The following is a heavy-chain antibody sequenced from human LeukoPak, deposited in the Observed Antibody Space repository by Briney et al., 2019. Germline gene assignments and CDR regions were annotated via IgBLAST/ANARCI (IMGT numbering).Heavy chain of an antibody. CDR2: INPNSGGT. CDR1: GYTFTGYY. CDR3: ARDNTHIVVVTATLFDY. V-gene: IGHV1-2*02. Sequence: ASVKVSCMASGYTFTGYYMHWVRQAPGQGLEWMGWINPNSGGTNYAQKFQGRVTMTRDTSISTAYMELSRLRSDDTAVYYCARDNTHIVVVTATLFDYWGQGTLVTVSS. D-gene: IGHD2-21*02. J-gene: IGHJ4*02.